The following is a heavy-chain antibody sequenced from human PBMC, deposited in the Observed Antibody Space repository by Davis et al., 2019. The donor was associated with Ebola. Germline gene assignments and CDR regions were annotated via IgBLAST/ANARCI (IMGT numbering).Heavy chain of an antibody. J-gene: IGHJ6*02. CDR1: GGSISSGGYY. Sequence: LSCTVSGGSISSGGYYWSWIRQHPGKGLEWIGYIYYSGSTNYNPSLKSRVTISVDTSKNQFSLKLSSVTAADTAVYYCARDHGFTIFGYGMDVWGQGTTVTVSS. CDR2: IYYSGST. V-gene: IGHV4-61*08. CDR3: ARDHGFTIFGYGMDV. D-gene: IGHD3-3*01.